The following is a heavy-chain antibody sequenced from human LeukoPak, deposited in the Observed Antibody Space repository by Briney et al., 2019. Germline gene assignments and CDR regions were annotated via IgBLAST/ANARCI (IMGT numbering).Heavy chain of an antibody. V-gene: IGHV3-30*02. J-gene: IGHJ4*02. D-gene: IGHD1-7*01. CDR2: IRYDGSNK. CDR1: GFTFSSYG. CDR3: ARDERDGNWNSPFDY. Sequence: GGSLRLSCAASGFTFSSYGMHWVRQAPGRGLEWVAFIRYDGSNKYYADSVKGRFTISRDNSKNTLYLQMNSLRAEDTAVYYCARDERDGNWNSPFDYWGQGTLVTVSS.